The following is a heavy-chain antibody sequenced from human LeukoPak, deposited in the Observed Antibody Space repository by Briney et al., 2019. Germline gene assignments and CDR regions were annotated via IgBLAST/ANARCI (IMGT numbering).Heavy chain of an antibody. CDR3: TKGTWGSAFDI. J-gene: IGHJ3*02. V-gene: IGHV3-9*01. CDR1: GFTFDDYT. D-gene: IGHD7-27*01. CDR2: ITWNSDTI. Sequence: PGRSLRLSCAASGFTFDDYTMHWVRQVPGKGLEWVSGITWNSDTIDYADSVKGRFTISRDNAKDSLYLQMDSLRAEDEASYYCTKGTWGSAFDIWGQGTMVTVSS.